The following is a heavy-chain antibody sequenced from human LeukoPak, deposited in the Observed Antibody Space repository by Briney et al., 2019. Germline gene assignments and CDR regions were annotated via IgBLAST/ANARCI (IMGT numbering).Heavy chain of an antibody. Sequence: ETLSLTCTVSGGSISSSSYYWGWIRQPPGKGLEWIGSIYYSGSTYYNPSLKSRVTISVDTSKNQFSLKLSSVTAADTAVYYCASLRERSYYARGFDYWGQGTLVTVSS. J-gene: IGHJ4*02. CDR2: IYYSGST. D-gene: IGHD1-26*01. CDR3: ASLRERSYYARGFDY. CDR1: GGSISSSSYY. V-gene: IGHV4-39*01.